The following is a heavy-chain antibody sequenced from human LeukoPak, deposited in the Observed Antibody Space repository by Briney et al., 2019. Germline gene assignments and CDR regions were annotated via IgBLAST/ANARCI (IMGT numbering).Heavy chain of an antibody. J-gene: IGHJ4*02. D-gene: IGHD2-15*01. CDR1: GFTFSSYS. CDR2: ISSSSSYI. Sequence: GGSLRLSCAASGFTFSSYSMNWVRQAPGKGLEWVSSISSSSSYIYYADSVKGRYTISRDNAKNSLYLQMNSLRAEDTAVYYCARVLGLTFDYWGQGTLVTVSS. CDR3: ARVLGLTFDY. V-gene: IGHV3-21*01.